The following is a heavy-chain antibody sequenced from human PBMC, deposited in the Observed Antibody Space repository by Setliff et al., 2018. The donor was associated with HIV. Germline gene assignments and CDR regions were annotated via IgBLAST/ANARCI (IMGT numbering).Heavy chain of an antibody. D-gene: IGHD4-17*01. CDR2: IYTDENT. V-gene: IGHV4-4*07. Sequence: SETLSLTCIVSGGSINSYYWSWIRQPAGKGLEWIGRIYTDENTNYNPSLKSRVTMSLDTSKNLFSLKLTSLTAADTAVYYCARGRLPTGMDVWGKGTTVTVSS. J-gene: IGHJ6*04. CDR3: ARGRLPTGMDV. CDR1: GGSINSYY.